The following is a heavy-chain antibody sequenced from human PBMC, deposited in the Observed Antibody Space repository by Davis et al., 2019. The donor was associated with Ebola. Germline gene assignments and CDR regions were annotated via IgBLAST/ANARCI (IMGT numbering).Heavy chain of an antibody. V-gene: IGHV3-53*01. CDR3: ARDPSYSSSWYYFDY. Sequence: GESLKISCAASGFTVSSNYMSWVRQAPGKGLEWVSVIYSGGSTYYADSVKGRFTISRDNSKNTLYLQMNSLRAEDTAVYYCARDPSYSSSWYYFDYWGQGTLVTVSS. J-gene: IGHJ4*02. CDR1: GFTVSSNY. CDR2: IYSGGST. D-gene: IGHD6-13*01.